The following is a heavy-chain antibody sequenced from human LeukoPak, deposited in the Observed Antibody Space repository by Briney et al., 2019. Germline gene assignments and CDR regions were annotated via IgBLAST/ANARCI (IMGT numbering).Heavy chain of an antibody. CDR2: ISGSGGSP. Sequence: AGGSLRLSCAASGFTFSSFAMSWVRQAPGKGLECVSGISGSGGSPYYADSVKGRLTISRDYSNNSLYWQMSSLRAEDTAVYYCAKDGLDGRGYYYFDYWGQGTLVTVSS. D-gene: IGHD3-22*01. CDR3: AKDGLDGRGYYYFDY. CDR1: GFTFSSFA. V-gene: IGHV3-23*01. J-gene: IGHJ4*02.